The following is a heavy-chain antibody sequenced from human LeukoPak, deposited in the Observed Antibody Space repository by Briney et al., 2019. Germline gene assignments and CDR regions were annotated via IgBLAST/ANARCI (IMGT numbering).Heavy chain of an antibody. CDR3: ARDKATHRTLYGMDV. CDR2: IYYTGTT. V-gene: IGHV4-59*01. Sequence: SETLSLTCTISGDSTNTYFWSWIRQPPGKGLEWIGYIYYTGTTNYNPSLKSRVTISVDTSKNQFSLKLSSVTAADTAVYYCARDKATHRTLYGMDVWGQGTTVTVSS. CDR1: GDSTNTYF. J-gene: IGHJ6*02. D-gene: IGHD1-26*01.